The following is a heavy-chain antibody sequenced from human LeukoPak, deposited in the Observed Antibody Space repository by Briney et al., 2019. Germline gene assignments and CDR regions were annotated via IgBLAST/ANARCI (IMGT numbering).Heavy chain of an antibody. J-gene: IGHJ6*02. D-gene: IGHD5-18*01. CDR2: INPNSGGT. Sequence: GASVKVSCKASGYTFTGYYMHWVRQAPGQGLEWMGWINPNSGGTNYAQKFQGWVTMTRDTSISTAYMELSRLRSDDTAVYYCARGGRGYSYGPDYYYYYGMDVGGQGTTVTVS. V-gene: IGHV1-2*04. CDR1: GYTFTGYY. CDR3: ARGGRGYSYGPDYYYYYGMDV.